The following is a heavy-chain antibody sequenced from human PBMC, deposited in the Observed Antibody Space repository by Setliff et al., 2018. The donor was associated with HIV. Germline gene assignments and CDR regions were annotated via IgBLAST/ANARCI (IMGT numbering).Heavy chain of an antibody. CDR1: GGSFGVYR. J-gene: IGHJ4*02. CDR3: ARLIHTGLLYFDY. V-gene: IGHV4-4*07. Sequence: PSETLSLTCTISGGSFGVYRWSWIRQSAGRGLEWIGRIDSSGTTDYKPSLKGRVAISVDTSRNQFSLRVTSVTAADTALYFCARLIHTGLLYFDYWGLGMLVTVSS. CDR2: IDSSGTT. D-gene: IGHD2-8*02.